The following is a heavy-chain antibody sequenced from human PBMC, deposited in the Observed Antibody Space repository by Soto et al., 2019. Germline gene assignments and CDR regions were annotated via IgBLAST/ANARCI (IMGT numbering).Heavy chain of an antibody. Sequence: PSETLSLTCTVSGGSISSSSYYWGWIRQPPGKGLEWIGSIYYSGSTYYNPSLKSRVTISVDTSKNQFSLKLSSVTAADTAVYYCARHQPFGDTPGWFDPWGQGTMVTVSS. J-gene: IGHJ5*02. CDR2: IYYSGST. V-gene: IGHV4-39*01. D-gene: IGHD3-10*01. CDR3: ARHQPFGDTPGWFDP. CDR1: GGSISSSSYY.